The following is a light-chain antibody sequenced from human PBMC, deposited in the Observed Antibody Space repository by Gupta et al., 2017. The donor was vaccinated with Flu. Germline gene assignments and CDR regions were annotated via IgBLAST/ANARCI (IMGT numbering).Light chain of an antibody. Sequence: SALTQPPSVSGSPGQSVTISCTGTSSDIGSYNRVSWYHQPPGTAPKLVIYEVTNRPAGVPNRFSGSKSGNTASLTISGLQAEDEADYYCSSYTSSSTYVFGTGTKVTVL. CDR2: EVT. CDR1: SSDIGSYNR. J-gene: IGLJ1*01. V-gene: IGLV2-18*02. CDR3: SSYTSSSTYV.